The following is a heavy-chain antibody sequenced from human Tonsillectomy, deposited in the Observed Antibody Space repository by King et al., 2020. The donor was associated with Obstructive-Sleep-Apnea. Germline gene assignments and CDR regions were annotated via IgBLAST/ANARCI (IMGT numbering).Heavy chain of an antibody. V-gene: IGHV4-31*03. J-gene: IGHJ4*02. D-gene: IGHD3-22*01. CDR2: TYYSGST. CDR1: GGSISIGGFY. Sequence: LQLQESGPGLVKPSQTLSLTCTVSGGSISIGGFYWSWVRQHPGKGLEWIGNTYYSGSTNYNPSLKSRVTISVDTSKNHFSLKLSSVTAADTAVYHCARETYYDSSGSYFDYWGQGILVTVSS. CDR3: ARETYYDSSGSYFDY.